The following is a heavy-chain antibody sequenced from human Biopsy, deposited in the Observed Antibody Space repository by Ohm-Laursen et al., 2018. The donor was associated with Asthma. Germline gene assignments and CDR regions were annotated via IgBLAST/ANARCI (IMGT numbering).Heavy chain of an antibody. D-gene: IGHD6-13*01. CDR3: ASPSSSREILYYYYNMDI. Sequence: SVKVSCKTSGDIFSSFPFSWVRQAPGLGLEWMGGISPVFGSTNIAQKFQGRVTISADIFTKTAYLEVSSLRSDDTAVYYCASPSSSREILYYYYNMDIWGQGTTVTVSS. V-gene: IGHV1-69*06. J-gene: IGHJ6*02. CDR2: ISPVFGST. CDR1: GDIFSSFP.